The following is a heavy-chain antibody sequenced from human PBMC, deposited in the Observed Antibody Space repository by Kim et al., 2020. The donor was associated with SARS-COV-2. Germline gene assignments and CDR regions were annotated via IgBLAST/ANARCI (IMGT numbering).Heavy chain of an antibody. V-gene: IGHV4-59*01. CDR2: IHYSGST. J-gene: IGHJ6*03. CDR3: ARGRGGLQHSMDV. Sequence: SETLSLTCSVSGGSISRYYWSWIRQPPGKGLEWIGYIHYSGSTTYNPSLESRVAISIDTSKNQFSLNLRSVTAADTALYYCARGRGGLQHSMDVWGKGTAVTISS. CDR1: GGSISRYY. D-gene: IGHD3-10*01.